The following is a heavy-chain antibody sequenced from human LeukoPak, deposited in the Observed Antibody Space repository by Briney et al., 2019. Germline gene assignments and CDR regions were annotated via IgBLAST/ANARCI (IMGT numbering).Heavy chain of an antibody. J-gene: IGHJ6*03. Sequence: ASVKVSCKASGYTFTIYDINWVRQATGQGLEWMGWINPISGNTGNAQKFQGRVTMTTDTSISTAYMELSSLRSEDTAVYYCARGPPIRGYRYGYDTGYYYSYSMDVWGKGTTVTISS. V-gene: IGHV1-8*01. D-gene: IGHD5-18*01. CDR1: GYTFTIYD. CDR3: ARGPPIRGYRYGYDTGYYYSYSMDV. CDR2: INPISGNT.